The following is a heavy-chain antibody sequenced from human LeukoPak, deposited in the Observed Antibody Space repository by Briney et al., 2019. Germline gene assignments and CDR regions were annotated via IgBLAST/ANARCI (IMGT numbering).Heavy chain of an antibody. CDR1: GGSISNYY. D-gene: IGHD3-22*01. CDR2: LYTSGAT. V-gene: IGHV4-4*07. J-gene: IGHJ4*02. CDR3: GKRGDYYDYGGYSYGIPY. Sequence: SETLSLTCTVSGGSISNYYWNWIRQPAGKGLEWIGRLYTSGATDYNPSLKSRVTISGDTSKNQFSLKLNSVTAADTAVYYCGKRGDYYDYGGYSYGIPYWGQGTLVTVSS.